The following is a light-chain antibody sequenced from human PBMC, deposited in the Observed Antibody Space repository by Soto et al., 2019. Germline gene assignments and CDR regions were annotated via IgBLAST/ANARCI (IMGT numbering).Light chain of an antibody. V-gene: IGKV3-15*01. CDR3: QQYNNWPPWT. J-gene: IGKJ1*01. CDR1: QSVSSN. CDR2: GAS. Sequence: EIVMTQSPATLSVSPGERATLSCRASQSVSSNLAWYQHKPGQAPRLLIYGASTRATGVPARFSGSGSGTEFTLTISGLQSEDFAIYYCQQYNNWPPWTFGQGTKVDIK.